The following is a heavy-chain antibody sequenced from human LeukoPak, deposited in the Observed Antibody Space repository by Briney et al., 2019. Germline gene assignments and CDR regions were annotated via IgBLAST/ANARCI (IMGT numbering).Heavy chain of an antibody. D-gene: IGHD3-9*01. CDR2: IYTSGST. J-gene: IGHJ2*01. CDR3: ARGLRYSPPWYFDL. V-gene: IGHV4-61*02. Sequence: SETLSLTCTVSGGSISSGSYYWSWIRQPAGKGLEWIVRIYTSGSTNYNPSLKSRVTISVDTSKNQFSLKLSSVTAADTAVYYCARGLRYSPPWYFDLWGRGTLVTVSS. CDR1: GGSISSGSYY.